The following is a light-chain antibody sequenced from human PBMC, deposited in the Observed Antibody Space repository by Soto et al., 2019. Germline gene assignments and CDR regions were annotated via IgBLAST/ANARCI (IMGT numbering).Light chain of an antibody. CDR2: TAS. J-gene: IGKJ4*01. V-gene: IGKV1-12*01. CDR1: QDINIA. Sequence: DIQMTQSPSSVSASVGDRVTITCRASQDINIALAWFQQKPGEAPSLLIYTASSLHSGVPSRFSGSGSGTDFTLTISSLQPEDFATYYCQQGNCFPLTFGGGTKVEIK. CDR3: QQGNCFPLT.